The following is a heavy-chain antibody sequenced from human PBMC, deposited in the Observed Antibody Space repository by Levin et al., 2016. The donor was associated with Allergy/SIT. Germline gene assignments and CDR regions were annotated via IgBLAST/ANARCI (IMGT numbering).Heavy chain of an antibody. CDR2: ISYDGSNK. V-gene: IGHV3-30-3*01. J-gene: IGHJ4*02. CDR3: ARGYYDSSGYWTYYFDY. CDR1: GFTFSSYA. D-gene: IGHD3-22*01. Sequence: GGSLRLSCAASGFTFSSYAMHWVRQAPGKGLEWVAVISYDGSNKYYADSVKGRFTISRDNSKNTLYLQMNSLRAEDTAVYYCARGYYDSSGYWTYYFDYWGQGTLVTVSS.